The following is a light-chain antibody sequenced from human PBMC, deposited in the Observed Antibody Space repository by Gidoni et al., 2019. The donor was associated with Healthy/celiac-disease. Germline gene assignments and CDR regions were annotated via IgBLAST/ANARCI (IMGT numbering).Light chain of an antibody. J-gene: IGLJ2*01. CDR2: YSS. CDR3: QVWDSSSHVV. CDR1: NIGSKS. V-gene: IGLV3-21*04. Sequence: SYVLSQPPSASVAPRKTARTTCGGDNIGSKSVHWYQQKPGQPPVMVIYYSSDRPSGIPERFSGSNSGNTATLTISRVEAGDEADYYCQVWDSSSHVVFGGGTKLTVL.